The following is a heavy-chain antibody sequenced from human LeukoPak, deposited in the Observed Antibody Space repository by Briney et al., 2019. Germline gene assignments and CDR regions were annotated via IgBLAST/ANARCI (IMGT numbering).Heavy chain of an antibody. CDR1: GFTFSTYS. CDR3: ARAEINDYSRY. Sequence: GGSLRLSCAASGFTFSTYSMNWVRQAPGKGLEWVSGISGSGRSTDYADSVKGRFTISRDNSKNTLYLQMNSLRADDTAVYYCARAEINDYSRYWGQGIPVIVSS. CDR2: ISGSGRST. J-gene: IGHJ4*02. V-gene: IGHV3-23*01. D-gene: IGHD4-11*01.